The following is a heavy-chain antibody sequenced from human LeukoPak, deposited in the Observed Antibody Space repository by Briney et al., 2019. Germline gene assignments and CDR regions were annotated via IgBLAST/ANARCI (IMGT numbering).Heavy chain of an antibody. CDR1: GFTFSSYA. Sequence: PGGSPRLSCAASGFTFSSYAMAWVRQAPGKGLEWVSGLSGSGGSTYYADSVKGRFTISRDNPKNTLYLQMNSLRAEDTAVYYCATEKGDSPDYWGQGTLVTVSS. V-gene: IGHV3-23*01. J-gene: IGHJ4*02. CDR3: ATEKGDSPDY. D-gene: IGHD2-21*01. CDR2: LSGSGGST.